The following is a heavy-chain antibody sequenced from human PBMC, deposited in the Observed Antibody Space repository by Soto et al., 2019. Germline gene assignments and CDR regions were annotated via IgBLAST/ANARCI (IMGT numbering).Heavy chain of an antibody. J-gene: IGHJ4*02. CDR1: GYTFTSYG. Sequence: QVQLVQSGAEVKKPGASVKVSCKASGYTFTSYGLSWVRQAPGQGLEWMGGTSAYNGNTNYAQKLQGRDTMTTDTATSPAHMAVSSPRSDDTAVHYCARSGSSGDYLDYWGQGTLVTVSS. CDR2: TSAYNGNT. D-gene: IGHD2-15*01. CDR3: ARSGSSGDYLDY. V-gene: IGHV1-18*01.